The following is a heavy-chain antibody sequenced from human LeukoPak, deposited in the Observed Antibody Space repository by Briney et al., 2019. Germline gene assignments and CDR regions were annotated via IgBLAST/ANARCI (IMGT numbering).Heavy chain of an antibody. CDR1: GYTFTSYG. CDR3: ARGGSYYDFWSGYTTGFDY. Sequence: ASVTVSCTASGYTFTSYGISWVRQAPGQGLEWMGWISAYNGNTNYAQKLQGRVTMTTDTSTSTAYMELRSLRSDDTAVYYCARGGSYYDFWSGYTTGFDYWGQGTLVTVSS. D-gene: IGHD3-3*01. V-gene: IGHV1-18*01. CDR2: ISAYNGNT. J-gene: IGHJ4*02.